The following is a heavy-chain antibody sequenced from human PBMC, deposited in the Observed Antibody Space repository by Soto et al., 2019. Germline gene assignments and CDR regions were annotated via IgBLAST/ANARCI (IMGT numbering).Heavy chain of an antibody. J-gene: IGHJ4*02. Sequence: SETLSLTCTVSGGSISSGDYYWRWIRQPPGKGLEWIGFIYYSGSTYYNPSLKSRVTISVDTSKNQFSLKLSSVTAADTAVYYCGRWWFGDFCDCWGQGNLVTVSS. CDR1: GGSISSGDYY. D-gene: IGHD3-10*01. CDR3: GRWWFGDFCDC. V-gene: IGHV4-30-4*01. CDR2: IYYSGST.